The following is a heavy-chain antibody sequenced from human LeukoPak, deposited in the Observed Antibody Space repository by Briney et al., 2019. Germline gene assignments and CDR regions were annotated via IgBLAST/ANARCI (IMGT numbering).Heavy chain of an antibody. J-gene: IGHJ4*02. CDR2: ICDSGSTT. CDR1: GVTFCPYA. CDR3: AKGGYCGATNCYIAY. D-gene: IGHD2-2*02. V-gene: IGHV3-23*01. Sequence: GSLRLFWVASGVTFCPYAMNWVRQGPGKGLEWVSLICDSGSTTYHTDSVKGRFTISRDNSKNTLYLQMNSLSAEDSAVYYCAKGGYCGATNCYIAYWGQGTLVTVSS.